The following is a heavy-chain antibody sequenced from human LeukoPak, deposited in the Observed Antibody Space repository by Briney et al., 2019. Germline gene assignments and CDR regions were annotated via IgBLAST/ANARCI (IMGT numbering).Heavy chain of an antibody. Sequence: SETLSLTCAVYGGSFSGYYWSWIRQPPGKGLEWIGEINHSGSTNYNPSLKSRVTILVDTSKNQFSLKLSSVTAADTAVYYCARALSWFDPWGQGTLVTVSS. CDR3: ARALSWFDP. CDR1: GGSFSGYY. CDR2: INHSGST. J-gene: IGHJ5*02. V-gene: IGHV4-34*01.